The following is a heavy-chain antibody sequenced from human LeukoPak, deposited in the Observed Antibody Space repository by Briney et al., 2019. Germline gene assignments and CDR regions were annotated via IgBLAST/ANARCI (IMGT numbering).Heavy chain of an antibody. Sequence: PSETLSLTCAVSGGSISSGGYPWSWIRQPPGKGLEWIGYIYYSGSTYYNPSLKSRVTISVDTSKNQFSLKLSSVTGADTAVYYCARTRDTALNYFDVWGRGTLVTVSS. CDR2: IYYSGST. J-gene: IGHJ2*01. CDR3: ARTRDTALNYFDV. CDR1: GGSISSGGYP. V-gene: IGHV4-30-4*07. D-gene: IGHD5-18*01.